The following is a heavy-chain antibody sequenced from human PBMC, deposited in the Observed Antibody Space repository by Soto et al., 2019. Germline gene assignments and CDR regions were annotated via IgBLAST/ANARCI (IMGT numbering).Heavy chain of an antibody. D-gene: IGHD2-2*02. Sequence: QVQLVQSGAEVKKPGASVKVSCKTSGYTFTSYGISWVRQAPGQGLEWMGWITAYNGNTNYTQKLQGRVTMTTDTSTSTAYMEPRSLRSDDTAVYYCARDGLKGYQLLYYYYYGMDVWGQGTTVTVSS. CDR2: ITAYNGNT. J-gene: IGHJ6*02. V-gene: IGHV1-18*04. CDR3: ARDGLKGYQLLYYYYYGMDV. CDR1: GYTFTSYG.